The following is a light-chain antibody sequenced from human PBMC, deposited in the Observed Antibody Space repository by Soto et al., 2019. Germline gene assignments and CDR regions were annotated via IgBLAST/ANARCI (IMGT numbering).Light chain of an antibody. Sequence: QSALTQPASVSGSPGQSITISCTGTSSDVGGYNYVSWYQQHPGIAPKLLIYGVTNRPSGVSNRFSGSKSGNTASLTLSGLQVEAEADDHCSSYSSASTLLYLFGTGTKLTVL. CDR1: SSDVGGYNY. J-gene: IGLJ1*01. CDR3: SSYSSASTLLYL. CDR2: GVT. V-gene: IGLV2-14*01.